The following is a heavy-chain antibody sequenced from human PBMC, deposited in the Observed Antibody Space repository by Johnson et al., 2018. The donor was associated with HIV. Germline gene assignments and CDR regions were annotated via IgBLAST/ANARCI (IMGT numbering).Heavy chain of an antibody. CDR3: ARSDRAEGGRGDAFHI. V-gene: IGHV3-30*02. J-gene: IGHJ3*02. CDR1: GFTFSSYG. Sequence: QVQLVESGGGVVQPGGSLRLSCAASGFTFSSYGMHWVRQAPGKGLEWVAFIRYDGSNKYYADSVKGRFTISRDNSKNTLYLQMNSLRAGDTAVYYCARSDRAEGGRGDAFHIWGQGTMVTVSS. D-gene: IGHD3-16*01. CDR2: IRYDGSNK.